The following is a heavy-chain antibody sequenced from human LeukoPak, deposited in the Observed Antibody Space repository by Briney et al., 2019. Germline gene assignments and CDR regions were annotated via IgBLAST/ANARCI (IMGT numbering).Heavy chain of an antibody. CDR1: GFTFDDYA. CDR3: AKDGALVAAYFDY. Sequence: GGSLRLSCAASGFTFDDYAMHWVRQAPGKGLEWVSGISWNSGSIGYADSVKGRFTISRGNAKNSLYLQMNSLRAEDTALYYCAKDGALVAAYFDYWGQGTLVTVSS. CDR2: ISWNSGSI. J-gene: IGHJ4*02. V-gene: IGHV3-9*01. D-gene: IGHD2-15*01.